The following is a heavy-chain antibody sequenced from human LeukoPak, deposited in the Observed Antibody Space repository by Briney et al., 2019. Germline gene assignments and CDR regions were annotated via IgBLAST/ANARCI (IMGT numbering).Heavy chain of an antibody. CDR3: AKILGESPRWFDP. V-gene: IGHV3-74*01. CDR2: MNSDGSST. CDR1: GFTLSRYW. Sequence: GGSLRLSCAASGFTLSRYWMHWVRQAPGKGLVSVAHMNSDGSSTNYADSVKGPFTISRDNAKNMLYLQMNSLRADDTAVYYCAKILGESPRWFDPWGQGTLVTVSS. D-gene: IGHD3-10*01. J-gene: IGHJ5*02.